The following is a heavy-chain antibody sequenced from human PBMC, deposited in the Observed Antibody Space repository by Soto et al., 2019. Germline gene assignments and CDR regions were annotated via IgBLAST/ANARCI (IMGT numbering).Heavy chain of an antibody. CDR1: GFSFSSYS. J-gene: IGHJ6*02. Sequence: GGSLRLSCAASGFSFSSYSMHWVRQAPGKGLEWGAVISYDGSNKYYADSVKGRFTITRDSSKNTVSLQMNSLRLEDTAVYYCARAPPRGIAAPGTWGSGMDVWGQGTTVTVSS. CDR3: ARAPPRGIAAPGTWGSGMDV. D-gene: IGHD6-13*01. V-gene: IGHV3-30*04. CDR2: ISYDGSNK.